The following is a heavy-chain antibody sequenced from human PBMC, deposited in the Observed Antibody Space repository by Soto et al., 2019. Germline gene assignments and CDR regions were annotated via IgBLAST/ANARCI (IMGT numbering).Heavy chain of an antibody. V-gene: IGHV4-61*01. CDR3: ARVGRTTVVTPPFDY. Sequence: QVQLQESGPGLVKPSETLSLTCTVSGGSVSSGSYYWSWIRHPPGKGLEWIGYIYYSGSTNYNPSLKSRVTISVDTSKNQFSLKLSSVTAADTAVYYCARVGRTTVVTPPFDYWGQGTLVTVSS. CDR1: GGSVSSGSYY. J-gene: IGHJ4*02. D-gene: IGHD4-17*01. CDR2: IYYSGST.